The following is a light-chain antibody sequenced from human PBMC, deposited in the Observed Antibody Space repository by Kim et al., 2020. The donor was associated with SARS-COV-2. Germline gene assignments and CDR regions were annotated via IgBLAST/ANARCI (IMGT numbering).Light chain of an antibody. CDR1: SIGRRN. V-gene: IGLV3-21*03. Sequence: SYELTQSPSVSVAPGKTATIICGGDSIGRRNVHWYQQKPGQAPVVVVYDNIDRPSGIPERFSGSNSGNTATLTISRVDAGDEADYFCQVWDSGSEHVVFGGGTKVTVL. CDR3: QVWDSGSEHVV. CDR2: DNI. J-gene: IGLJ2*01.